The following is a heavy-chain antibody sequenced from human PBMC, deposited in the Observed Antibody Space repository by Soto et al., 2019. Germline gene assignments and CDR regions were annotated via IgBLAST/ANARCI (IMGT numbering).Heavy chain of an antibody. D-gene: IGHD2-15*01. V-gene: IGHV5-51*01. J-gene: IGHJ4*02. CDR2: VYPADSDT. CDR3: ARLTAVYCSGGSCYEYFFDY. Sequence: LKISCKGSGYRFSNYWIAWVRQMPGKGLEWMGIVYPADSDTRYSPSFQGQAIISADKSISTAYLQWSSLKASDTGMYYCARLTAVYCSGGSCYEYFFDYWGPGTLVTVSS. CDR1: GYRFSNYW.